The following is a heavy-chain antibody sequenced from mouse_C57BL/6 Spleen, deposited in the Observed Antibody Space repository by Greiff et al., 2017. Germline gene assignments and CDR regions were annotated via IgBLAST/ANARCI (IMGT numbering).Heavy chain of an antibody. J-gene: IGHJ2*01. D-gene: IGHD1-1*01. CDR1: GYTFTEYT. CDR3: ARQDYGSRYYFDY. V-gene: IGHV1-62-2*01. CDR2: FYPGSGSI. Sequence: VQLQESGAELVKPGASVKLSCKASGYTFTEYTIHWVKQRSRQGLVWIGWFYPGSGSIKYNEKFKDKATLTADKSSSTVYMELSSSTSEDSAVYFCARQDYGSRYYFDYWGQGTTLTVSS.